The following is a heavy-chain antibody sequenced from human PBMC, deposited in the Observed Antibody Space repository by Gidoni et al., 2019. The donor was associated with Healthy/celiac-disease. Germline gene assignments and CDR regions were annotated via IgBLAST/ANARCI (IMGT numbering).Heavy chain of an antibody. CDR3: AREFRRGTRHYDFWSGPDAFDI. CDR2: IYYSGST. J-gene: IGHJ3*02. Sequence: QVQLQESGPGLVKPSQTLSLTCPVSGGSISSGGYYWSWIRQHPGKGLEWIGYIYYSGSTYYNPSLKSRVTISVDTSKNQFSLKLSSVTAADTAVYYCAREFRRGTRHYDFWSGPDAFDIWAKGQWSPSLQ. V-gene: IGHV4-31*03. CDR1: GGSISSGGYY. D-gene: IGHD3-3*01.